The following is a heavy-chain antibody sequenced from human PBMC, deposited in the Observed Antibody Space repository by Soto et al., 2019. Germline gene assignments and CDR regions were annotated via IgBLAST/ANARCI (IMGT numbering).Heavy chain of an antibody. D-gene: IGHD6-6*01. CDR3: ARRGGSSSGYYYYAFDV. J-gene: IGHJ6*02. CDR1: SDSMNSGGDY. Sequence: SETLSLTCSVSSDSMNSGGDYWSWIRQHPGKGLEWIGYIYSNGDTYYTPSLKSRVTISVDTSKNQFSLNLTSVTGADTAVYYCARRGGSSSGYYYYAFDVWGQGTKVTV. CDR2: IYSNGDT. V-gene: IGHV4-31*03.